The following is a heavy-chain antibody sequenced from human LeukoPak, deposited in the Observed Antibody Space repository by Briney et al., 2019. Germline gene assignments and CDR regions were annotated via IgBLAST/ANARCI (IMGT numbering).Heavy chain of an antibody. Sequence: GGSLRLSCAASGFTFSTYAMHWVRHAPGKGLELVSAVSGSGGDTYYADSVTGRFTISRDNSKNTLYVLLNSLRAEDTAVYYCATTLNTGFFQSWGRGTLVTVSS. D-gene: IGHD5-18*01. CDR1: GFTFSTYA. CDR3: ATTLNTGFFQS. J-gene: IGHJ5*02. V-gene: IGHV3-23*01. CDR2: VSGSGGDT.